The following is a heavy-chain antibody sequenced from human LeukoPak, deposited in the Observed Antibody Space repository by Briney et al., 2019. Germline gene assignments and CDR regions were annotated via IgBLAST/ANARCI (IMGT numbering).Heavy chain of an antibody. D-gene: IGHD6-6*01. V-gene: IGHV1-2*02. CDR3: ARGEQLADYYYYYMDV. CDR2: INPNSGGT. CDR1: GYTFTGYY. Sequence: ASVKVSCKASGYTFTGYYMHWVRQAPGQGLEWMGWINPNSGGTNYAQKFQGRVTMTRDTSISTAYMELSRLRSDDTAVYYCARGEQLADYYYYYMDVWGKGTTVTVSS. J-gene: IGHJ6*03.